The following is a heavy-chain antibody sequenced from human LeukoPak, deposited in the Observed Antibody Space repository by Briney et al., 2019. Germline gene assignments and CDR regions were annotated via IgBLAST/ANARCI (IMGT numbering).Heavy chain of an antibody. CDR3: ARDTYYYDSSGYYYPGGSDC. CDR1: GFTFSNYG. V-gene: IGHV3-30*02. CDR2: IRYDGNNK. D-gene: IGHD3-22*01. J-gene: IGHJ4*02. Sequence: GGSLRLSCGASGFTFSNYGMLWVRQAPGKGLDWVAFIRYDGNNKLYADSVKGRFTISRDNAKNSLYLQMNSLRAEDTAVYYCARDTYYYDSSGYYYPGGSDCWGQGTLVTVSS.